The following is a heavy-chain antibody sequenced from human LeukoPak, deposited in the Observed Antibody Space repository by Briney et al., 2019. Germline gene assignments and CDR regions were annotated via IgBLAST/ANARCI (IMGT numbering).Heavy chain of an antibody. CDR2: IIPIFGTA. CDR1: GGTFSSYA. J-gene: IGHJ4*02. D-gene: IGHD3-9*01. V-gene: IGHV1-69*05. CDR3: ARDRLGSRYFDY. Sequence: ASVKVSCKASGGTFSSYAISWVRQAPGQGLEWMGGIIPIFGTANYAQKFQGRVTITTDESTSTAYMELSSLRSEDTAVYYCARDRLGSRYFDYWGQGTLVTVSS.